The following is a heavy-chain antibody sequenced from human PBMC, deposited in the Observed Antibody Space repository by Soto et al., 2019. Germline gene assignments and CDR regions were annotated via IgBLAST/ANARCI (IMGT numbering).Heavy chain of an antibody. CDR1: GFTFSSYA. CDR2: ISGSGGST. CDR3: AKDQDYDFWSGYLSDFDY. V-gene: IGHV3-23*01. Sequence: EVRLLESGGGLVQPGGSLRLSCAASGFTFSSYAMSWVRQAPGKGLEWVSAISGSGGSTYYADSVKGRFTISRDNSKNTLYLQMNSLRAEDTAVYYCAKDQDYDFWSGYLSDFDYWGQGTLVTVSS. D-gene: IGHD3-3*01. J-gene: IGHJ4*02.